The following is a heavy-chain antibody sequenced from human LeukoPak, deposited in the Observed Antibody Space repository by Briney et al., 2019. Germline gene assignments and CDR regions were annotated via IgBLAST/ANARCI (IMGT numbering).Heavy chain of an antibody. Sequence: SETLSLTCTVAGGSISSSSYYWGWLRQPPGKGLEWIGSIYYSGSTYYNPSLKSRVTISVDTSKNQFSLNLSSVTAADTAVYYGARGWNLELVDYWGQGTLVTVSS. CDR3: ARGWNLELVDY. CDR1: GGSISSSSYY. V-gene: IGHV4-39*07. J-gene: IGHJ4*02. CDR2: IYYSGST. D-gene: IGHD1-7*01.